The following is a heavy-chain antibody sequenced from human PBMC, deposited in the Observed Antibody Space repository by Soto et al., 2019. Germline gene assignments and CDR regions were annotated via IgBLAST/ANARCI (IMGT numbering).Heavy chain of an antibody. Sequence: GGSLRLSCAASGFTFSSYWMSWVRQAPGKGLEWVANIKQDGSEKYYVDSVKGRFTISRDNAKNSLYPQMNSLRAEDTAVYYCARAYCSSTSCFPISFDYWGQGTLVTVSS. V-gene: IGHV3-7*01. J-gene: IGHJ4*02. D-gene: IGHD2-2*01. CDR2: IKQDGSEK. CDR3: ARAYCSSTSCFPISFDY. CDR1: GFTFSSYW.